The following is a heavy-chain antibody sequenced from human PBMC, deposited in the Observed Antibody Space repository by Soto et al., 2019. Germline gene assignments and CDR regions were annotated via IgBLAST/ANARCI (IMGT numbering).Heavy chain of an antibody. Sequence: SETLSLTCTVYGGSFSGYYWTWIRQPPGTGLEWIGEINHSGSTNYNPSLKSRVTISVDTSKNQFSLKLTSVTAADTAVYYCARDKITGLFDYWGQGTLVTAPQ. CDR1: GGSFSGYY. CDR3: ARDKITGLFDY. D-gene: IGHD2-8*02. CDR2: INHSGST. V-gene: IGHV4-34*01. J-gene: IGHJ4*02.